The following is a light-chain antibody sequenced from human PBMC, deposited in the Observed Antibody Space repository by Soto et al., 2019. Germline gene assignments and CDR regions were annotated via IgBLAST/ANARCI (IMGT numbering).Light chain of an antibody. CDR3: QQRSNWLT. CDR2: DTS. Sequence: EIVLTQSPATLSLSPGERATLSCRASQSVARFLAWYQQKPGQAPRLLIYDTSNRATGIPARFSGSGSGTDFTLTISSLDAEDFAVYYCQQRSNWLTFGGGTKVEIK. J-gene: IGKJ4*01. V-gene: IGKV3-11*01. CDR1: QSVARF.